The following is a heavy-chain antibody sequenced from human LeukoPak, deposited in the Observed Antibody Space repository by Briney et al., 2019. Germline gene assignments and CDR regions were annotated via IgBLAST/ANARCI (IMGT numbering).Heavy chain of an antibody. D-gene: IGHD2/OR15-2a*01. J-gene: IGHJ6*02. CDR3: ARENIPGYYYYYYGMDV. Sequence: PVASVKVSCKASGYTFTGYYMHWVRQAPGQGLEWMGWINPNSGGTNYAQKFQGRVTMTRDTSISTAYMELSRLRSDDTAVYYCARENIPGYYYYYYGMDVWGQGTTVTVSS. CDR1: GYTFTGYY. CDR2: INPNSGGT. V-gene: IGHV1-2*02.